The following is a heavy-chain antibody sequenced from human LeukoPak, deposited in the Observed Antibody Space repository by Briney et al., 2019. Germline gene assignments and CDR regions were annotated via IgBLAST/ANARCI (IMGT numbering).Heavy chain of an antibody. V-gene: IGHV3-66*01. J-gene: IGHJ4*02. D-gene: IGHD4-17*01. CDR3: ARGNYGDYPLDY. Sequence: TGGPLRLSCAASGFTVSSTYMSWVRRAPGKGLEWVSVIYTGGTTQYADSVKGRFTISRDNSKNTLYLQMDSLRAEDTAVYYCARGNYGDYPLDYWGQGTLVTVSS. CDR2: IYTGGTT. CDR1: GFTVSSTY.